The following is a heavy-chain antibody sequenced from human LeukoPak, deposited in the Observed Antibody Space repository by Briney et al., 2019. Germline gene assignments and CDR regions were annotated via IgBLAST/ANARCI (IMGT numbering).Heavy chain of an antibody. CDR1: GGSISSNSYY. CDR2: IYYSGST. D-gene: IGHD3-10*01. CDR3: ARVRTYYYGWAHKETFDY. Sequence: PSETLSLTCTVSGGSISSNSYYWGWIRQPPGQGLEWIGSIYYSGSTYYNPSLSSRVTISVDTSNNQFSLKLSSVTAADTAVYYCARVRTYYYGWAHKETFDYWGQGTLVTVSS. J-gene: IGHJ4*02. V-gene: IGHV4-39*01.